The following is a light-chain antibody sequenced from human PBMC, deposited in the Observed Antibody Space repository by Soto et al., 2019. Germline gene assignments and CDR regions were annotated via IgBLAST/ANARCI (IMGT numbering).Light chain of an antibody. J-gene: IGKJ1*01. CDR1: QDIGND. CDR2: DAS. CDR3: QQYNSYSWT. Sequence: IQMTQSPSSLSASVRDRVTITCRASQDIGNDLGWYQQKPGKAPKLLIYDASSLESGVPSRFSGSGSGTEFTLTISSLQPDDFATYYCQQYNSYSWTFGQGTKVDIK. V-gene: IGKV1-17*01.